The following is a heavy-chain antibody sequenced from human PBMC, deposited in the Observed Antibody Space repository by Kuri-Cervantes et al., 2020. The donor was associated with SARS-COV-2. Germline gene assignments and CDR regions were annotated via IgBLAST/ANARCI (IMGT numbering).Heavy chain of an antibody. CDR2: IYYSGST. V-gene: IGHV4-39*01. D-gene: IGHD3-16*01. J-gene: IGHJ5*02. CDR1: GGSISSSSYY. Sequence: SETLSLTCTVSGGSISSSSYYWGWIRQPPGKGLEWIGSIYYSGSTYYNPSLKSRVTIYVDTSKNQFSLKLSSVTAADTAVYYCARHGVGGLNWFDPWGQGTLVTVSS. CDR3: ARHGVGGLNWFDP.